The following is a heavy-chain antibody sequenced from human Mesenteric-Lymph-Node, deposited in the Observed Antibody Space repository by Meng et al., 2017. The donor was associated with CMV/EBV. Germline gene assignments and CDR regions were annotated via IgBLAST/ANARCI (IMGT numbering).Heavy chain of an antibody. CDR1: GYTFTSYD. Sequence: ASVKVSCKASGYTFTSYDINWVRQAPGQGLEWMGWISVYNGNTDYSQKFQGRVNLTTDTSTNTAYMELRGLRSDDTAVYYCARGVGKRTVSSYFDYWGQGTLVTVSS. J-gene: IGHJ4*02. D-gene: IGHD5/OR15-5a*01. CDR2: ISVYNGNT. V-gene: IGHV1-18*01. CDR3: ARGVGKRTVSSYFDY.